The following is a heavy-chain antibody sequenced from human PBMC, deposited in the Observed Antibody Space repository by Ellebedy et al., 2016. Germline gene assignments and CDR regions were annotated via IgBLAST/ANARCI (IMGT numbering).Heavy chain of an antibody. CDR2: IYYSGST. CDR3: ARAGKNYDTGYHFDY. V-gene: IGHV4-59*01. CDR1: GGSISSYY. D-gene: IGHD3-22*01. Sequence: SETLSLTCTVSGGSISSYYWSWIRQPPGKGLEWIGYIYYSGSTNYNPSLKSRVTISVDTSKNQLSLKLSSVTAADTAVYFCARAGKNYDTGYHFDYWGQGTLVTVSS. J-gene: IGHJ4*02.